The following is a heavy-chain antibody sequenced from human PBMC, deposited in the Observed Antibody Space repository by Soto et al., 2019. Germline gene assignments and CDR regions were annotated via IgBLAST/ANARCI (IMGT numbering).Heavy chain of an antibody. J-gene: IGHJ4*02. CDR3: TGGGVSSGPGY. V-gene: IGHV3-48*01. CDR2: IDTLSSTM. D-gene: IGHD3-22*01. CDR1: GFTFSSSS. Sequence: PGGSLRLSCAASGFTFSSSSMNWVLQAPGKGLEWVSFIDTLSSTMYYADSVRGRFTISRDNAKNSLYLQMNSLRAEDTAIYYCTGGGVSSGPGYWGQGTLVTVSS.